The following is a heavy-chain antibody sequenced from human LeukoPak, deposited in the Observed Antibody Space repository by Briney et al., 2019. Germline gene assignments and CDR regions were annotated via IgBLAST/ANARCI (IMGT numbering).Heavy chain of an antibody. CDR3: ARAYQPLGGLSFPDY. CDR2: INPNTGNP. CDR1: VYSYTSYA. V-gene: IGHV7-4-1*02. Sequence: WASVKVSCKASVYSYTSYALNWVRQAPGQGLEWMGWINPNTGNPTYAQGFTGRFVFSLDTSVSTAYLQISSLKAEDSAVYYCARAYQPLGGLSFPDYWGQGTLVTVSS. J-gene: IGHJ4*02. D-gene: IGHD3-16*02.